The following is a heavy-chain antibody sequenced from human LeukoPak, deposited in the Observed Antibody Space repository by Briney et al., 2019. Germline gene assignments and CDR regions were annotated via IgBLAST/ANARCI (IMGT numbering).Heavy chain of an antibody. V-gene: IGHV3-20*04. D-gene: IGHD6-19*01. Sequence: GGSLRLSCAASGFTFDDYGMSWVRQAPGKGLEWVPGINWNGGSTGYADSVKGRFTISRDNAKNSLYLQMNSLRAEDTAVYYCARYKSGSGWYGTNFDYWGQGTLVTVSS. CDR1: GFTFDDYG. CDR3: ARYKSGSGWYGTNFDY. CDR2: INWNGGST. J-gene: IGHJ4*02.